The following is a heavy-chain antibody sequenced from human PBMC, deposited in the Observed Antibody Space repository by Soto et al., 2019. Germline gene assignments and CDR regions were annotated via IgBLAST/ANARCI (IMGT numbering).Heavy chain of an antibody. CDR3: ARGQRFSDSVDP. Sequence: QVQLQESGPGLVKPSETLSLTCTVSGGAISGYYWTWIRQSAGKGLEWIGRIYSSGGTKYNPSLHSRVTMSLDTSKNQFSLRLTSVTAADTAVYYCARGQRFSDSVDPWGQGTLVTFSS. V-gene: IGHV4-4*07. J-gene: IGHJ5*02. CDR2: IYSSGGT. D-gene: IGHD3-3*01. CDR1: GGAISGYY.